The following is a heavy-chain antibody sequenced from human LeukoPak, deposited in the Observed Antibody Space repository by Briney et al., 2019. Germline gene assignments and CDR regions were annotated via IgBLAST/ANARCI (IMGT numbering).Heavy chain of an antibody. CDR2: ISGSTGTT. CDR1: GFTFSTYA. D-gene: IGHD2-2*01. CDR3: AKVVVPAATYYYYYMDV. Sequence: GSLRLSCAASGFTFSTYAMSWVRQAPGKGLEWVSAISGSTGTTYYGDSVKGRFTIFRDNSKNTLYLQMNSLRAEDTAVYYCAKVVVPAATYYYYYMDVWGKGTTVTVSS. J-gene: IGHJ6*03. V-gene: IGHV3-23*01.